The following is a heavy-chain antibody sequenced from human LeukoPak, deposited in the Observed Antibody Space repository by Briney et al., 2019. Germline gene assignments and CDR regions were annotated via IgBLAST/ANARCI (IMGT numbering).Heavy chain of an antibody. V-gene: IGHV3-7*05. CDR2: IKQDGSEK. Sequence: PGGSLRLSCAASGFTFSSYWMHWVRQAPGKRPDWVATIKQDGSEKNYVDSVKGRFTISRDNAKNSMYLQMNSLRAEDTAVYYCARVRYSYEGFDAFEIWGQGTMVTVSS. CDR3: ARVRYSYEGFDAFEI. CDR1: GFTFSSYW. D-gene: IGHD5-18*01. J-gene: IGHJ3*02.